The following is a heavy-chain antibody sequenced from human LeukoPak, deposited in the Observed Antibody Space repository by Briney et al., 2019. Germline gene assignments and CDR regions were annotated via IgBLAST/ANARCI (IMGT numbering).Heavy chain of an antibody. V-gene: IGHV4-39*07. CDR2: IYYSGST. J-gene: IGHJ4*02. CDR1: GGSISSSSYY. CDR3: ARRRPYYGSGSYDY. D-gene: IGHD3-10*01. Sequence: PSETLSLTCTVSGGSISSSSYYWGWIRQPPGEGLEWIGSIYYSGSTYYNPSLKSRVTISVDTSKNQFSLKLSSVTAADTAVYYCARRRPYYGSGSYDYWGQGTLVTVSS.